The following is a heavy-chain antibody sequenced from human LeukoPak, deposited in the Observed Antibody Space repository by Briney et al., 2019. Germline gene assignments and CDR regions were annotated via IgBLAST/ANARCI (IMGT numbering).Heavy chain of an antibody. J-gene: IGHJ5*02. CDR3: ARDPSPYYYGSGSYGNWFDP. Sequence: SETLSLTCTVSGDSISSYYWSWIRQPPGKGLEWIGYIYYSGSTYYNPSLKSRVTISVDTSKNQFSLKLSSVTAADAAVYYCARDPSPYYYGSGSYGNWFDPWGQGTLVTVSS. CDR2: IYYSGST. D-gene: IGHD3-10*01. CDR1: GDSISSYY. V-gene: IGHV4-59*12.